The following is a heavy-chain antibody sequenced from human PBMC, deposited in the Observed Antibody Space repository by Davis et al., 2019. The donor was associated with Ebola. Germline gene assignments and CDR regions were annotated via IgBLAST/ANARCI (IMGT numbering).Heavy chain of an antibody. D-gene: IGHD5-12*01. CDR1: GGSISSSSYY. CDR2: IYYSGST. Sequence: SETLSLTCTVSGGSISSSSYYWGWIRQPPGKGLEWIGSIYYSGSTYYNPSLRSRATISVDTSKNQLSLRLSSVTAADTAVYYCARHHGGNSGYDLDYWGQGTLATVSS. J-gene: IGHJ4*02. CDR3: ARHHGGNSGYDLDY. V-gene: IGHV4-39*01.